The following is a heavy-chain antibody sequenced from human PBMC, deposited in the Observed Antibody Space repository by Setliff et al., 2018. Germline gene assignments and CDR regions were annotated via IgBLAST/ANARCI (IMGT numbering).Heavy chain of an antibody. CDR3: ARGGRYCSSTSCHSTSRIVDY. CDR1: GGSFSGYY. J-gene: IGHJ4*02. CDR2: INHSGST. Sequence: SETLSLTCAVYGGSFSGYYWSWIRQPPGKGLEWIGEINHSGSTNYNPPLKSRVTISVDTSKNQFSLKLSSVTAADTAVYYCARGGRYCSSTSCHSTSRIVDYWGQGTLVTVSS. V-gene: IGHV4-34*01. D-gene: IGHD2-2*01.